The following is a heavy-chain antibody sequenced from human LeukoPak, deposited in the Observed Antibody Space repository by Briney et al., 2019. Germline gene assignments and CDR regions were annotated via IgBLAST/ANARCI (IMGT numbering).Heavy chain of an antibody. CDR2: IKQDGSEK. V-gene: IGHV3-7*01. CDR3: ARETSVGTRGGLWGSYRLKWFDP. D-gene: IGHD3-16*02. Sequence: ETLSLTCGVYGGSSSGHYWTWIRQPPGKGLEWVANIKQDGSEKYYVDSVKGRFTISRDNAKNSLYLQMNSLRAEDTAVYYCARETSVGTRGGLWGSYRLKWFDPWGQGTPVTVSS. J-gene: IGHJ5*02. CDR1: GGSSSGHY.